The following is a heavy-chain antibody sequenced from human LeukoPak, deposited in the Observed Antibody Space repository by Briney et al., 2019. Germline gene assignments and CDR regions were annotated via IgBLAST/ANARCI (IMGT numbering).Heavy chain of an antibody. CDR3: AKEMYDY. J-gene: IGHJ4*02. V-gene: IGHV3-30*18. CDR1: GFTFSSYG. CDR2: ISYDGSNK. Sequence: GGSLRPSCAASGFTFSSYGMHWVRQAPGKGLEWVAVISYDGSNKYYADPVKGRFTISRDNSKNTLYLQMNSLRAEDTAVYYCAKEMYDYWGQGTLVTVSS.